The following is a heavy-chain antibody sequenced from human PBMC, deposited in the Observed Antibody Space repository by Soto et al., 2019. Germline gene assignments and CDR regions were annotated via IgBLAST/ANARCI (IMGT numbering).Heavy chain of an antibody. CDR2: IYYSGST. J-gene: IGHJ6*02. CDR3: ARDVNWNYDSYGMDV. D-gene: IGHD1-7*01. CDR1: GGSVSSGSYY. Sequence: LSLTCTVSGGSVSSGSYYWSWIRQPPGKGLEWIGYIYYSGSTNYNPSLKSRVTISVDTSKNQFSLKLSSVTAADTAVYYCARDVNWNYDSYGMDVWGQGTTVTVS. V-gene: IGHV4-61*01.